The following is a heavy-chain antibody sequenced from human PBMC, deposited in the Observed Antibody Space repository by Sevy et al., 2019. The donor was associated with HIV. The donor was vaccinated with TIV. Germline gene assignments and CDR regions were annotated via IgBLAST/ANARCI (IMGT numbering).Heavy chain of an antibody. CDR3: AREDWHNLIGYYYGMDV. J-gene: IGHJ6*02. CDR1: GGSISSYY. CDR2: IYTSGST. Sequence: SETLSLTCTVSGGSISSYYWSWIRQPAGKGLEWIGRIYTSGSTNYNPSLKCRVTMSVDTSKNQFSLKLSSVTAADTAVYYCAREDWHNLIGYYYGMDVWGQGTTVSVSS. D-gene: IGHD3-9*01. V-gene: IGHV4-4*07.